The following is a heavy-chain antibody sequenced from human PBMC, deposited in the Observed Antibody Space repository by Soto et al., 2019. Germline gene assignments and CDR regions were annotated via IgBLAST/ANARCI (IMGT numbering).Heavy chain of an antibody. D-gene: IGHD6-19*01. J-gene: IGHJ3*02. CDR1: GFTFSSYD. CDR3: ARVLRSGWYAAFDI. V-gene: IGHV3-13*01. Sequence: GSLRLSCAASGFTFSSYDMHWVRQATGKGLEWVSAIGTAGDTYYPGSVKGRFTISRENAKNSLYLQMNSLRAGDTAVYYCARVLRSGWYAAFDIWGQGTMVTVSS. CDR2: IGTAGDT.